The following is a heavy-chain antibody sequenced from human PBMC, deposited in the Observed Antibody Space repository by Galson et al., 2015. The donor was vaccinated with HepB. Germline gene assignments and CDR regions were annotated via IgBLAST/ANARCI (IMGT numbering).Heavy chain of an antibody. Sequence: SLRLSCAASGFTFSSYAMSWVRQAPGKGLEWVSAISGSGGSTYYADSVKGRFTISRDNSKNTLYLQMNSLRAEDTAVYYCAKDLIVVVTASPCYGMDVWGQGTTVTVSS. CDR1: GFTFSSYA. CDR3: AKDLIVVVTASPCYGMDV. V-gene: IGHV3-23*01. D-gene: IGHD2-21*02. CDR2: ISGSGGST. J-gene: IGHJ6*02.